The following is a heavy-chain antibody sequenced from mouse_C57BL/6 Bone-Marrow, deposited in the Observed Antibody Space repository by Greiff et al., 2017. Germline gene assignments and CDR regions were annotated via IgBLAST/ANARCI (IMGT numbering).Heavy chain of an antibody. D-gene: IGHD2-3*01. CDR2: IDPSDSYT. CDR1: GYTFTSYW. Sequence: VQLQQPGAELVMPGASVKLSCKASGYTFTSYWMHWVKQRPGQGLEWIGEIDPSDSYTNYNQKFKGKSTLTVDKSSSPAYMQLSSLTSEDSAVYYCARGEGYDGYPGDYFDYWGQGTTLTVSS. V-gene: IGHV1-69*01. CDR3: ARGEGYDGYPGDYFDY. J-gene: IGHJ2*01.